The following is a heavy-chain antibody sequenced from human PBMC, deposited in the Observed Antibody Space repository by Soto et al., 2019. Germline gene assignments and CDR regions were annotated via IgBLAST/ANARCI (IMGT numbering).Heavy chain of an antibody. Sequence: QVQLVQSGAEVKKPGSSVKVSCRASGGTFSSYAISWVRQAPGQGLEWMGGIIPIFGTANYAQKFQGRVRITEDESTSTDYMKLSSLRSEDTAVYYCARESRYCSGGSCYFLPGIDYWGQGTLVTVSS. J-gene: IGHJ4*02. V-gene: IGHV1-69*12. CDR2: IIPIFGTA. D-gene: IGHD2-15*01. CDR1: GGTFSSYA. CDR3: ARESRYCSGGSCYFLPGIDY.